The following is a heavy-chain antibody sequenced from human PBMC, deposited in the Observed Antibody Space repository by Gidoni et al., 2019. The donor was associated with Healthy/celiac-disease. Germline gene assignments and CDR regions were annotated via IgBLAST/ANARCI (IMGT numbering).Heavy chain of an antibody. CDR3: ARGGYDLPLWYFDL. J-gene: IGHJ2*01. D-gene: IGHD5-12*01. V-gene: IGHV3-64*01. Sequence: EVQLVESGGGLVQLGGSMRLSCAPSGFTFCSYAMHWVRQAPGKGLEYVSAISSNGGRTYYASSVKGRFTISRDNSKNTLYLQRGSRSAEDMAVYYCARGGYDLPLWYFDLWGRGTLVTVSS. CDR2: ISSNGGRT. CDR1: GFTFCSYA.